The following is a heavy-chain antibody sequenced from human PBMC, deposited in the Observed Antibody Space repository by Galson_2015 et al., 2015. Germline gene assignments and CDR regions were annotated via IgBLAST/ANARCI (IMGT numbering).Heavy chain of an antibody. J-gene: IGHJ4*02. CDR1: GYSLSELS. CDR3: AVDVPSPITVSHADFGF. CDR2: FDPEDGET. D-gene: IGHD6-19*01. Sequence: SVKVSCKVSGYSLSELSVHWVRQAPGKGLQWMGGFDPEDGETMFAQDFQGRVTMTEDTSADTIYLELSSLRSKDTAFYYCAVDVPSPITVSHADFGFWGQGTLVTVSS. V-gene: IGHV1-24*01.